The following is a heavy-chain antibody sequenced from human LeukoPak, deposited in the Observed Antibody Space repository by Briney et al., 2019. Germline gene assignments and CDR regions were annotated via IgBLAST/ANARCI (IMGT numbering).Heavy chain of an antibody. Sequence: ASVKVSCKASGYTFTSYGISWVRQAPGQGLEWMGWISAYNGNTNYAQKLQGRVTMTTDTSTSTAYMELRSLRSDDTAVYYCARSTMTTVTTLFLGFEIDYWGQGTLVTVSS. CDR2: ISAYNGNT. D-gene: IGHD4-17*01. CDR1: GYTFTSYG. CDR3: ARSTMTTVTTLFLGFEIDY. V-gene: IGHV1-18*01. J-gene: IGHJ4*02.